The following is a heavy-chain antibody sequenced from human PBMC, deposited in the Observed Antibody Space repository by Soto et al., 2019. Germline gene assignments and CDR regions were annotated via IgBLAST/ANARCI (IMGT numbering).Heavy chain of an antibody. Sequence: EVQLVESGGDLVQPGGSLRLSCAASGFAVSSNYVTWVRHAPGKGLEWVSVIHSGGDTHYADSVRGRFTISRDNSKNTLYLQMNSLRAEDTAVYYCARSRTGTTYGGMDVWGQGTTVTVSS. CDR2: IHSGGDT. CDR1: GFAVSSNY. CDR3: ARSRTGTTYGGMDV. J-gene: IGHJ6*02. V-gene: IGHV3-66*01. D-gene: IGHD1-7*01.